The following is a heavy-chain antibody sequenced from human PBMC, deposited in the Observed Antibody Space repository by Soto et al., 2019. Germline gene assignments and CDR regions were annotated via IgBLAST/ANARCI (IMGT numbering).Heavy chain of an antibody. CDR3: AGEGAYGDYDWYFDL. Sequence: QVQLVQSGAEVKKPGSSVKVSCKASGGTFSSYAISWVRQAPGQGLEWMGGIIPIFGTANYAQKFQGRVTITADESTSTAYMELSSLRSEDTAVYYCAGEGAYGDYDWYFDLWGRGTLVTVSS. J-gene: IGHJ2*01. D-gene: IGHD4-17*01. CDR1: GGTFSSYA. V-gene: IGHV1-69*12. CDR2: IIPIFGTA.